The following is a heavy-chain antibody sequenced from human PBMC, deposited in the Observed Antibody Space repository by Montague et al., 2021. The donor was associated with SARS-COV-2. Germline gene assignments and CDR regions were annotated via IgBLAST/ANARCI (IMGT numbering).Heavy chain of an antibody. CDR1: GGSFNSYY. D-gene: IGHD2-2*02. Sequence: SQTLSLTCAVSGGSFNSYYRSWIRQPPGKGLEWIGEITHSGHTNYSPSLKSRVTISEDTSKNQFSLRLTSVTAADAAVYYCALADYTTDQDSFDVWGQGTIVTVSS. CDR2: ITHSGHT. V-gene: IGHV4-34*01. CDR3: ALADYTTDQDSFDV. J-gene: IGHJ3*01.